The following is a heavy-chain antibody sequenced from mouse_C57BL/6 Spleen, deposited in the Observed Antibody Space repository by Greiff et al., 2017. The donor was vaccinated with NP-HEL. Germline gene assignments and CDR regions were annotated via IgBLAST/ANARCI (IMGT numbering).Heavy chain of an antibody. D-gene: IGHD1-1*01. Sequence: QVQLKESGAELVMPGASVKLSCKASGYTFTSYWMHWVKQRPGPGLEWIGEIDPSDSYTNYNQKFKGKSTLTVDKSSSTASMQLSSLTSEDSAVYYCARALYGSSLFAYWGQGTLVTVAA. V-gene: IGHV1-69*01. CDR2: IDPSDSYT. CDR1: GYTFTSYW. J-gene: IGHJ3*01. CDR3: ARALYGSSLFAY.